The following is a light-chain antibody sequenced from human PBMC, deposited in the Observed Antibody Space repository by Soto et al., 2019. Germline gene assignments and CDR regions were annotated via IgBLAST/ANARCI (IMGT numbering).Light chain of an antibody. CDR3: QQYGTSPLT. CDR2: GAS. Sequence: EIVLTQSPGTLSLSPGERATLSGRASQSVSSNFLAWYQQQRGQAPRLLIYGASSRATGIPDRFSGSGSGTDFTLTISRLEPEDFAVYYCQQYGTSPLTFGPGTKVDIK. J-gene: IGKJ3*01. V-gene: IGKV3-20*01. CDR1: QSVSSNF.